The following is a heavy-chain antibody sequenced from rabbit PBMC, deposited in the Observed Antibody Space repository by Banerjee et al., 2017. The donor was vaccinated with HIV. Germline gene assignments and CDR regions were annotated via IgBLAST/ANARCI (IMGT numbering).Heavy chain of an antibody. CDR3: GRSSNAGYAGYGYGSNL. CDR2: INAITGKA. J-gene: IGHJ4*01. CDR1: GFSFISSYD. Sequence: QEQLVESGGGLVKPGASLTLTCTASGFSFISSYDMSWVRQAPGKGLEWIACINAITGKAVYANWAKGRFTFSKTSSTTVTLQMTSLTAADTATYFCGRSSNAGYAGYGYGSNLWGQGTLVTVS. V-gene: IGHV1S45*01. D-gene: IGHD7-1*01.